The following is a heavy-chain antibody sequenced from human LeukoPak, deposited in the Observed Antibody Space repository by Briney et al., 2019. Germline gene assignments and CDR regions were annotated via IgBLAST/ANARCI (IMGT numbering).Heavy chain of an antibody. J-gene: IGHJ4*02. CDR2: ISWNSGSI. Sequence: GRSLRLSCAASGFTFDDYALHWVRQAPGKGLEWVSGISWNSGSIGYADSVKGRFTISRDNAKNSLYLQMNSLRAEDTALHYCARPKGLGHCSSTSCYTLDYWGQGTLVTVSS. CDR3: ARPKGLGHCSSTSCYTLDY. D-gene: IGHD2-2*02. V-gene: IGHV3-9*01. CDR1: GFTFDDYA.